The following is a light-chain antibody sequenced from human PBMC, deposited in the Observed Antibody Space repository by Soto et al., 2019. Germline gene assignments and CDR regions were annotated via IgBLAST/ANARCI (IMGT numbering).Light chain of an antibody. CDR3: QEYISWPRLT. J-gene: IGKJ4*01. Sequence: EIVLTQSPGTLSLSPGERATLSCRASQSVFNNNLAWYQQKPGQAPRLLMFGASSRATGIPDRFSGSGSGTDFTLTISRLEPEDFAVYYCQEYISWPRLTFGGGTKVDVK. V-gene: IGKV3-20*01. CDR2: GAS. CDR1: QSVFNNN.